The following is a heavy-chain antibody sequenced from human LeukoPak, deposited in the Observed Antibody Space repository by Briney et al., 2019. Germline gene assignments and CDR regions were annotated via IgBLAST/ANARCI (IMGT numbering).Heavy chain of an antibody. CDR3: ARGGSGFDY. J-gene: IGHJ4*02. CDR2: INPSGGST. V-gene: IGHV1-46*01. D-gene: IGHD3-10*01. CDR1: GGTFSSNA. Sequence: ASVKVSCKASGGTFSSNAISWVRQAPGQGLEWMGIINPSGGSTSYAQKFQGRVTMTRDTSTSTVYMELSSLRSEDTAVYYCARGGSGFDYWGQGTLVTVFS.